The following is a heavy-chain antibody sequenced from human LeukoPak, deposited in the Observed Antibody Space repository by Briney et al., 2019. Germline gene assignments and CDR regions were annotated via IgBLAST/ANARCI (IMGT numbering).Heavy chain of an antibody. V-gene: IGHV5-51*01. J-gene: IGHJ4*02. Sequence: GESLKISCKGFGYRFTNYWIGWVRQMPGKGLEWMGIIYPGDSDTRYSPSFQGQVTISADKSINAAYLQWSSLKASDTAMYYCVLAGSGSYYFDYWGQGILVTVSS. CDR1: GYRFTNYW. CDR2: IYPGDSDT. D-gene: IGHD3-10*01. CDR3: VLAGSGSYYFDY.